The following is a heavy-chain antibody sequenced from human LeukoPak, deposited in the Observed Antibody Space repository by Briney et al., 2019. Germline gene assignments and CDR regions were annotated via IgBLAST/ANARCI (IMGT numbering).Heavy chain of an antibody. J-gene: IGHJ4*02. D-gene: IGHD1-26*01. V-gene: IGHV3-48*01. Sequence: GGSLRLSCAVSGSTFSSYSMNWVRQAPGKGLEWVSYISSSSSTIYYADSVKGRFTISRDNAKNSLYLQMNSLRGDDTAVYYCAKDVGKWESLHFFDYWGQGTLVTVSS. CDR1: GSTFSSYS. CDR3: AKDVGKWESLHFFDY. CDR2: ISSSSSTI.